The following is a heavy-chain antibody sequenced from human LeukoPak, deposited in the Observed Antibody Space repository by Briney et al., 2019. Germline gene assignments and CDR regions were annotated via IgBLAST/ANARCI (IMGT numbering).Heavy chain of an antibody. CDR2: IIPIFGTA. Sequence: SVTVSCKSTGGTFISYAISWVRQAPGQGLEWMGRIIPIFGTANYAQKFQGRVTITTDESTSTAYMELSSLRSEDTAVYYCARGGYSGYDYYYYYYMDVWGKGTTVTVSS. V-gene: IGHV1-69*05. CDR1: GGTFISYA. D-gene: IGHD5-12*01. CDR3: ARGGYSGYDYYYYYYMDV. J-gene: IGHJ6*03.